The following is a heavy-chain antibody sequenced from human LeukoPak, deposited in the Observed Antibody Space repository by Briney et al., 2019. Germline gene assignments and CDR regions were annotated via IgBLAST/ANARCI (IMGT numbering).Heavy chain of an antibody. J-gene: IGHJ4*02. D-gene: IGHD2-8*01. V-gene: IGHV3-74*01. Sequence: PGGSLRLSCVASGLTFTNYGMMWVRQAPGKGLVWVSYINSDGRSTTYADSVKGRFTISRDNAKNTLYLQMSSLRAEDTAMYYCARNSNGMSNWGQGTLVIVSS. CDR2: INSDGRST. CDR3: ARNSNGMSN. CDR1: GLTFTNYG.